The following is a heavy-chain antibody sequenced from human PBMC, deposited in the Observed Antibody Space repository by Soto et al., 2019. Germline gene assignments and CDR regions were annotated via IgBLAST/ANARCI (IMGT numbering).Heavy chain of an antibody. CDR3: ARPGGFGATDAFDI. J-gene: IGHJ3*02. Sequence: ASVKVSCKASGYTFTGYYMHWVRQAPGQGLEWMGWINPNSGGTNYAQKFQGWVTMTRDTSISTAYMELSRLRSDDTAVYYCARPGGFGATDAFDIWGQGTMVTVS. V-gene: IGHV1-2*04. D-gene: IGHD3-10*01. CDR2: INPNSGGT. CDR1: GYTFTGYY.